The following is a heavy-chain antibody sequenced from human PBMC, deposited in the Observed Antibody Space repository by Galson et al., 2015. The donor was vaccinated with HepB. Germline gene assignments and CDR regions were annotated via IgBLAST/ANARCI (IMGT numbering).Heavy chain of an antibody. CDR3: ARGGDYYDSSGEDAFDI. Sequence: SLRLSCAASGFTVSSNYMSWVRQAPGKGLEWVSVIYSGGSTYYADSVKGRFTISRHNSKNTLYLQMNSLKAEDTAVYYCARGGDYYDSSGEDAFDIWGQGTMVTVSS. CDR1: GFTVSSNY. V-gene: IGHV3-53*04. CDR2: IYSGGST. D-gene: IGHD3-22*01. J-gene: IGHJ3*02.